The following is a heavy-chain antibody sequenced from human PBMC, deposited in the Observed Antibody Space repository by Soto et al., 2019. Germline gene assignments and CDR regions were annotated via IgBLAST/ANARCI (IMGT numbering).Heavy chain of an antibody. D-gene: IGHD5-12*01. Sequence: SETLSLTCTVSGGSISSYYWSWIRQPPGKGLEWIGYIYYSGSTNYNPSLKSRVTISVDTSKNQFSLKLSSVTAADTAVYYCARGGDGYENYYYYGMDVWGQGTTVTVS. CDR1: GGSISSYY. V-gene: IGHV4-59*01. CDR3: ARGGDGYENYYYYGMDV. J-gene: IGHJ6*02. CDR2: IYYSGST.